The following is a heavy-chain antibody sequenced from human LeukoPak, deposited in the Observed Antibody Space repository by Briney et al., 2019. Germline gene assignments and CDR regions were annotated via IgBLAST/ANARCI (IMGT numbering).Heavy chain of an antibody. J-gene: IGHJ6*02. CDR1: GGSISSYY. D-gene: IGHD5-12*01. V-gene: IGHV4-4*07. CDR3: AREVVATYYYYGMDV. Sequence: PSETLSLTCTASGGSISSYYWSWIRQPAGKGLEWIGRIYTSGSTNYNPSLKSRVTMSVNTSKNQFSLKLSSVTAADTAVYYCAREVVATYYYYGMDVWGQGTTVTVSS. CDR2: IYTSGST.